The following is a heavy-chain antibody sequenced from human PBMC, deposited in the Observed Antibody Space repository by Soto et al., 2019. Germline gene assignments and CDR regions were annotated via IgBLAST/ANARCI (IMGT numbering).Heavy chain of an antibody. V-gene: IGHV1-69*01. Sequence: QVQLVQSGAEVKKPGSSVKVSCKASGGSLSGQRVSWVRQAPGQRLEWMGGIIPMFRTTNYARKFQGRLTITAYGSTNTASMELTSLPSEDTAIYYCATEPNWGQGALVTVS. CDR1: GGSLSGQR. CDR2: IIPMFRTT. CDR3: ATEPN. J-gene: IGHJ4*02. D-gene: IGHD1-1*01.